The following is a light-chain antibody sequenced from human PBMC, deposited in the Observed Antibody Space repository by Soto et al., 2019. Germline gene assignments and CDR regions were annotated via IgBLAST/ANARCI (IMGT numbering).Light chain of an antibody. V-gene: IGKV1-5*03. CDR3: QQYHGYPWT. CDR1: QSISSW. CDR2: EAS. J-gene: IGKJ1*01. Sequence: DIQMTQSPSTLSASLGDRVTISCRASQSISSWLAWYQHKSGKAPKLLIYEASISESGVPSRFSGSGSGTQFTLTISSLQPDDFATYFCQQYHGYPWTFSQGTKVEFK.